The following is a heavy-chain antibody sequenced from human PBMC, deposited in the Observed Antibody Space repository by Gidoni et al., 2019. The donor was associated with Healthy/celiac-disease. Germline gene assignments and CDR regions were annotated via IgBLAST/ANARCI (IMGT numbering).Heavy chain of an antibody. CDR2: ISGSGCST. J-gene: IGHJ6*02. V-gene: IGHV3-23*01. D-gene: IGHD5-12*01. Sequence: EVQLLESGGGLVQPGGSLRLSCAASVFTFSSYAMSWVRQAPGKGLAWISDISGSGCSTYYADSVKGRFTISRDNSKNTLYLQMNSLRAEDTAVYYCAKGPSGYDFARMDVWGQGTTVTVSS. CDR1: VFTFSSYA. CDR3: AKGPSGYDFARMDV.